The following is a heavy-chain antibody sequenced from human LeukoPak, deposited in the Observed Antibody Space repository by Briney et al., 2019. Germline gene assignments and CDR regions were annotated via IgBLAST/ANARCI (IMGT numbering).Heavy chain of an antibody. D-gene: IGHD6-13*01. CDR3: ARASRAAAGLYYFDY. J-gene: IGHJ4*02. Sequence: ASVKVSCKASGYTFTSYYIHWVRQAPRQGLEWMGIINPSGGSTSYAQKFQGRVTMTRDTSTSTVYMELSSLRSEDTAVYYCARASRAAAGLYYFDYWGQGTLFTVSS. V-gene: IGHV1-46*01. CDR2: INPSGGST. CDR1: GYTFTSYY.